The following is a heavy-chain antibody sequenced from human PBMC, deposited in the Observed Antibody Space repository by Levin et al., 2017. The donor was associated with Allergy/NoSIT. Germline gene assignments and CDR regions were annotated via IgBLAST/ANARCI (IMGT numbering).Heavy chain of an antibody. Sequence: GGSLRLSCAASGFTFSSYAMHWVRQAPGKGLEWVAVISYDGSNKYYADSVKGRFTISRDNSKNTLYLQMNSLRAEDTAVYYCARDKAINFRHFDYWGQGTLVTVSS. D-gene: IGHD5-12*01. CDR2: ISYDGSNK. CDR1: GFTFSSYA. J-gene: IGHJ4*02. V-gene: IGHV3-30*04. CDR3: ARDKAINFRHFDY.